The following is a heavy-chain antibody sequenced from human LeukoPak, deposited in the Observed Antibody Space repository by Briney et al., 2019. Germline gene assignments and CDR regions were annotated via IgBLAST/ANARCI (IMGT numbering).Heavy chain of an antibody. CDR2: IKQDGSEK. V-gene: IGHV3-7*01. D-gene: IGHD3-22*01. J-gene: IGHJ4*02. CDR3: ARIPPHYDSSGYYYPENYYFDY. Sequence: PGGSLRLSCAASGFTFSSYWMSWVRQAPGKGLEWVANIKQDGSEKYYVDSVKGRFTISRDNAKNSLYLQVNSLRAEDTAVYYCARIPPHYDSSGYYYPENYYFDYWGQGTLVTVSS. CDR1: GFTFSSYW.